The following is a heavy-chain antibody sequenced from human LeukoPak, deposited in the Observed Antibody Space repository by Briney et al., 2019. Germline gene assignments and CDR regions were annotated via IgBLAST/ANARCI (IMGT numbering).Heavy chain of an antibody. Sequence: GGSLRLSCAASGFTFSSYSMSWVRQAPGKGLEWVSAISGSGGSTYYADSVKGRFTISRDNSKNTLYLQMNSLRAEDTAVYYCAKAYYGGGSRNYFDYWGRGTLVTVSS. D-gene: IGHD3-10*01. V-gene: IGHV3-23*01. CDR2: ISGSGGST. J-gene: IGHJ4*02. CDR1: GFTFSSYS. CDR3: AKAYYGGGSRNYFDY.